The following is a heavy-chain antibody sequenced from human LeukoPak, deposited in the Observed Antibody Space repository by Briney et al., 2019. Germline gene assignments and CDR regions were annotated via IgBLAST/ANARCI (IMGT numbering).Heavy chain of an antibody. Sequence: ASVKVSCTASGSTFTGYYMHWGRQAPGQGLEWMGWINLNSGGTNYAQKFQGRVTMTRDTSISTAYMELSRLRSDDTAVYYCARGYSYGGYYYYYYMDVWGKGTTVTVSS. CDR1: GSTFTGYY. CDR3: ARGYSYGGYYYYYYMDV. D-gene: IGHD5-18*01. V-gene: IGHV1-2*02. CDR2: INLNSGGT. J-gene: IGHJ6*03.